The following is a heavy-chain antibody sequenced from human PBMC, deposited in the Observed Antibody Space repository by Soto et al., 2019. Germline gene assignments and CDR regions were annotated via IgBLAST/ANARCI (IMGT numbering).Heavy chain of an antibody. Sequence: QVQLVESGGGVVQPGRSLRLSCAASGFTFSSYAMHWVRQAPGKGLEWVAVISYDGSNKYYADSVKGRFTISRDNSKNTLYLQMNSLRAEDTAVYYCARGDQDAFDIWGKGTMVTVSS. CDR1: GFTFSSYA. V-gene: IGHV3-30-3*01. J-gene: IGHJ3*02. CDR3: ARGDQDAFDI. CDR2: ISYDGSNK.